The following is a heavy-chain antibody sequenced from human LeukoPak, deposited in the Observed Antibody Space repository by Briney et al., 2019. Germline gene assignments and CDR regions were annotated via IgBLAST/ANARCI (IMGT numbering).Heavy chain of an antibody. CDR1: GFTFSSYS. D-gene: IGHD3-9*01. J-gene: IGHJ4*02. CDR2: ISSSSSYI. V-gene: IGHV3-21*01. Sequence: PGGSLRLSCAASGFTFSSYSMNWVRQAPGKGLEWVSSISSSSSYIYYADSVKGRFTISRDNAKNSLYLQMNSLRAEDTAVYYCARDSLRYFDWWFDYWGQGTLVTVSS. CDR3: ARDSLRYFDWWFDY.